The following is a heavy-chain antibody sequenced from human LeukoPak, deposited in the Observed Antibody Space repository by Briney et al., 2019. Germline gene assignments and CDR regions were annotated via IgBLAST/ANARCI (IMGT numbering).Heavy chain of an antibody. Sequence: SETLSLTCTVSGVSISSYYWSWIRQPPGKGLEWIGSIYTTGDTRYNPSLKSRVTISVDTSKDQFSLKLSSVTAADTAMYYCARATPVGGVRFDYWGQGTLVTVSS. CDR3: ARATPVGGVRFDY. J-gene: IGHJ4*02. V-gene: IGHV4-4*09. CDR1: GVSISSYY. CDR2: IYTTGDT. D-gene: IGHD3-16*01.